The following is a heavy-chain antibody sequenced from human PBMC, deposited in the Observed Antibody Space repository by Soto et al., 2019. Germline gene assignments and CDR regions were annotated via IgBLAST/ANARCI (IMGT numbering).Heavy chain of an antibody. J-gene: IGHJ6*02. Sequence: QVQLVQSGAEVKKPGSSVRVSCKASGTIFCSYTISWVRQAPGQGLEWMGRIIPILGETNSAQRFQGRVTLSADKSTKTAYMGANNLALEDTALYYCARGLGGRMDDWGQGTTVTVSS. CDR2: IIPILGET. CDR3: ARGLGGRMDD. D-gene: IGHD3-16*01. V-gene: IGHV1-69*08. CDR1: GTIFCSYT.